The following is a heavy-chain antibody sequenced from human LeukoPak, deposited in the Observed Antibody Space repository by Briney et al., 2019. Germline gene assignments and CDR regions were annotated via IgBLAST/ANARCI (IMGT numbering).Heavy chain of an antibody. CDR3: ARGKLENWFDP. CDR1: GYTFTSYY. V-gene: IGHV1-2*02. D-gene: IGHD3-10*01. Sequence: ASVKVSCKASGYTFTSYYMHWVRQAPGQGLEWVGWINPKNGGSNYAQKFQGRVTMTRDRSISTAYMELSSLRSEDMAVYYCARGKLENWFDPWGQGTLVTVSS. J-gene: IGHJ5*02. CDR2: INPKNGGS.